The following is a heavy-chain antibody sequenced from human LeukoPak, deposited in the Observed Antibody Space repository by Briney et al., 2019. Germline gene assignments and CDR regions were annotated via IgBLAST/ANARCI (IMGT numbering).Heavy chain of an antibody. CDR2: INPNSGGT. Sequence: ASVKVSCKASGYTFTGYYMHWVRQAPGQGLEWMGWINPNSGGTNYAQKFQGRVTMTRDTSISTAYMELSRLRSDDTAVYYCARGGYYDSSGYGGDYWGQGTLVTVSS. CDR1: GYTFTGYY. CDR3: ARGGYYDSSGYGGDY. D-gene: IGHD3-22*01. V-gene: IGHV1-2*02. J-gene: IGHJ4*02.